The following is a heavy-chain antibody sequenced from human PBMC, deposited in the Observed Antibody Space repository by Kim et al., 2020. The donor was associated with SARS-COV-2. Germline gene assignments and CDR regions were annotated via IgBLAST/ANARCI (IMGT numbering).Heavy chain of an antibody. D-gene: IGHD3-22*01. CDR1: GFTFDDYA. V-gene: IGHV3-9*01. Sequence: GGSLRLSCAASGFTFDDYAMHWVRQATGKGLEWVSGISWNSGSIGYADSVKGRFTISRDNAKNSLYLQMNSLRAEDTALYYCAKDGGGGYDISGYYFDY. CDR3: AKDGGGGYDISGYYFDY. CDR2: ISWNSGSI. J-gene: IGHJ4*01.